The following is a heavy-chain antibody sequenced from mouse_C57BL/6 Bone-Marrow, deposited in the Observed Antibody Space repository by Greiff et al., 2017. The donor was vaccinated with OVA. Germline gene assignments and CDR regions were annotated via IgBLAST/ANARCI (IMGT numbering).Heavy chain of an antibody. CDR3: ARDHRRRGFAY. CDR2: ISDGGSYT. CDR1: GFTFSSYA. J-gene: IGHJ3*01. V-gene: IGHV5-4*01. Sequence: DVMLVESGGGLVKPGGSLKLSCAASGFTFSSYAMSWVRQTPEKRLEWVATISDGGSYTYYPDNVKGRFTISRDNAKNNLYLQMSHLKSEDTAMYYCARDHRRRGFAYWGQGTLVTVSA.